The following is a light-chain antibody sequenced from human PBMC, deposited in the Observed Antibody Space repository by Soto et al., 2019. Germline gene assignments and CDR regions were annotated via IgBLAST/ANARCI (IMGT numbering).Light chain of an antibody. V-gene: IGKV3-11*01. CDR3: QQRSTGT. Sequence: EVVLTQSPATLSLSPGERATLSCRASQTINNFLAWYQQKPGQAPRLLIYDASSRAAGVPGRFSGSGSGTDFTLTITCLEPEDFALYHCQQRSTGTFGGGTKV. J-gene: IGKJ4*01. CDR2: DAS. CDR1: QTINNF.